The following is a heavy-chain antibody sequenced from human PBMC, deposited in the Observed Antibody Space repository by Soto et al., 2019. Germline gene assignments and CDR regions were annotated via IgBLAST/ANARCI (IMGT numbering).Heavy chain of an antibody. CDR3: AKGVDGPHCTRTSCLFYYDY. V-gene: IGHV3-23*01. CDR2: ISDSGAT. Sequence: PGGSLRLSCAAPGFTFNNYAMNWVRQAPGKGLEWVSTISDSGATYYADSVKGRFTISRDNSKNTLYLQMSILRVEDTAIYFCAKGVDGPHCTRTSCLFYYDYWGQGTLVTVSS. J-gene: IGHJ4*02. CDR1: GFTFNNYA. D-gene: IGHD2-2*01.